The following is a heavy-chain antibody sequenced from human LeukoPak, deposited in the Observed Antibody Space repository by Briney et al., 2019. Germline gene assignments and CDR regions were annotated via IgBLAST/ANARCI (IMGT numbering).Heavy chain of an antibody. Sequence: ASVKVSCKASGFTFTNYDINWVRQATGQGLEWIGWVNPRNGNTGYAQKFQGRVTMTRDTSTSTVYMELSSLRSEDTAVYYCARGNRGSTVTTNRLYYYYGMDVWGQGTTVTVS. V-gene: IGHV1-8*01. CDR2: VNPRNGNT. CDR1: GFTFTNYD. D-gene: IGHD4-17*01. CDR3: ARGNRGSTVTTNRLYYYYGMDV. J-gene: IGHJ6*02.